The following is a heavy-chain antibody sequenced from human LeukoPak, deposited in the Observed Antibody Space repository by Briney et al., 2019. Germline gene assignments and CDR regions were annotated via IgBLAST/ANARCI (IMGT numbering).Heavy chain of an antibody. CDR2: IYDNESA. V-gene: IGHV4-59*11. CDR3: ARVLQNYYHLDV. Sequence: PETLSLTCTVSGVSINGHYWSWIRQPPGKGLEWIGFIYDNESANYKSSLESRVTMTVDTSKNQFSLKLNSVTAADTAVYYCARVLQNYYHLDVWGEGTTVTVSS. CDR1: GVSINGHY. J-gene: IGHJ6*03. D-gene: IGHD3-3*01.